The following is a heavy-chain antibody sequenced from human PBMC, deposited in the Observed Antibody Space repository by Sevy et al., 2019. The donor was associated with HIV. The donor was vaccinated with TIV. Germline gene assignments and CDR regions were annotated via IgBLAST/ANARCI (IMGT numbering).Heavy chain of an antibody. CDR1: GFTFSSYE. J-gene: IGHJ4*02. Sequence: GGSLRLSCAASGFTFSSYEMNWVRQAPGKGLEWISYISNSGTAMHYSDSVRGRFTISRDNARRSLYLQMNSLRAEDTAVYYCARDLPPSATTVPHFDCWGQGTLVTVSS. D-gene: IGHD4-17*01. V-gene: IGHV3-48*03. CDR3: ARDLPPSATTVPHFDC. CDR2: ISNSGTAM.